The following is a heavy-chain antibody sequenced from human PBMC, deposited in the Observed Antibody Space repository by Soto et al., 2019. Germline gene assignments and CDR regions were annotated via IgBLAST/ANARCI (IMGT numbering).Heavy chain of an antibody. J-gene: IGHJ4*02. CDR1: GFTFSSYS. CDR2: ISSSSSYI. D-gene: IGHD3-10*01. CDR3: ARERDRGVISY. Sequence: EVQLVESGGGLVKPGGSLRLSCAASGFTFSSYSMNWVRQAPGKGLEWVSSISSSSSYIYYADSVKGRFTISRDNAKNSVYLQMNSLRAEDTAVYYCARERDRGVISYWGQGTLVTVSS. V-gene: IGHV3-21*01.